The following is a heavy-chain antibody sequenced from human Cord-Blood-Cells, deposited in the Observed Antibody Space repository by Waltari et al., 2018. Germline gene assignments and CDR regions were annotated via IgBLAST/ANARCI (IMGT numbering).Heavy chain of an antibody. CDR3: ARKQRFGELLPFDY. CDR2: INPNSGGT. Sequence: QVQLVQSGAEVKKPGASVKVSCKASGYTFTGYYMPWVRKAPGQGLEWRGWINPNSGGTNYAQKLQGRVTMTRETSISTAYMELSRLRSDDTAVYYCARKQRFGELLPFDYWGQGTLVTVSS. J-gene: IGHJ4*02. CDR1: GYTFTGYY. V-gene: IGHV1-2*02. D-gene: IGHD3-10*01.